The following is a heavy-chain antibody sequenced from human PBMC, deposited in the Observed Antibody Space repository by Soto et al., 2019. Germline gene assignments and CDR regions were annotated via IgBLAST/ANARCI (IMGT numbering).Heavy chain of an antibody. CDR1: GFTFDDYA. CDR2: ISRGRSYT. D-gene: IGHD3-22*01. J-gene: IGHJ6*02. Sequence: PGGFLRLSCAASGFTFDDYAMHWVRQAPGKGLEWVSGISRGRSYTNYADSVKGRFTVSRDNAKNSLYLQMNSLRAEDTAVYYCARGSRMIEVVTNFYYYGMDVWGQGTTVTVSS. CDR3: ARGSRMIEVVTNFYYYGMDV. V-gene: IGHV3-9*01.